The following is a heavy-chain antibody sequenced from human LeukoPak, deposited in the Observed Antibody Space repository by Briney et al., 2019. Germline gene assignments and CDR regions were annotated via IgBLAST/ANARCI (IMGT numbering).Heavy chain of an antibody. J-gene: IGHJ6*03. V-gene: IGHV1-8*01. CDR1: GYTFTSYD. CDR3: ARGRTSKKYYYYMDV. CDR2: MNPNSGNT. Sequence: ASVTVSFTASGYTFTSYDINWVRQAPGQGLEWMGWMNPNSGNTGYAQKFQGRVTMTRNTAISTAYMELSSLRSEDTAVYYCARGRTSKKYYYYMDVWGKGTTVTVSS. D-gene: IGHD1-14*01.